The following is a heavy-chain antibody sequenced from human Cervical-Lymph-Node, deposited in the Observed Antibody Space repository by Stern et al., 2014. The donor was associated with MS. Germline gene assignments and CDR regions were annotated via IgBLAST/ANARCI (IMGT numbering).Heavy chain of an antibody. J-gene: IGHJ5*02. CDR2: IYHTGSP. D-gene: IGHD4-17*01. V-gene: IGHV4-30-2*01. CDR1: GDSISRGGYF. CDR3: AGEPYANNWLDP. Sequence: QLQLQESGSGLVKPSQTLSLTCTVSGDSISRGGYFWNWIRQPPGKGLEWIGYIYHTGSPYYSPSLKSRVTILLDRSKNQFPLRLTSVTAADTAFYFCAGEPYANNWLDPWGQGILVTVAS.